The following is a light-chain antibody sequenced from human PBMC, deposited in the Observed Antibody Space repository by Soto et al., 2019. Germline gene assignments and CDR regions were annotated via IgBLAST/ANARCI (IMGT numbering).Light chain of an antibody. CDR3: CSYEGSYTLV. V-gene: IGLV2-14*03. CDR2: DVS. J-gene: IGLJ2*01. CDR1: SSDIGDYKY. Sequence: QSALTQPASVSGSPGQSITISCTGTSSDIGDYKYVSWYQQHPGNPPKLIFYDVSDRPSGVSNRFSGSKSGNTASLTISGLQAEDEANYYCCSYEGSYTLVFGGGTKLTVL.